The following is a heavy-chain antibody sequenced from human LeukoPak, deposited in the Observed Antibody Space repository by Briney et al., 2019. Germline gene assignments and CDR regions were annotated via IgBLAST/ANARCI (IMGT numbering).Heavy chain of an antibody. CDR1: GGSISSDNYY. Sequence: PSETLYLSGTVSGGSISSDNYYWGWIRQPPGEGLEWIGSIYYSGTTYYNPSLKSRVTISVDTSKNQFSLKLSSVTAADTAVYYCARHQTVAGTNYWGQGTLVTVSS. V-gene: IGHV4-39*01. CDR3: ARHQTVAGTNY. J-gene: IGHJ4*02. D-gene: IGHD6-19*01. CDR2: IYYSGTT.